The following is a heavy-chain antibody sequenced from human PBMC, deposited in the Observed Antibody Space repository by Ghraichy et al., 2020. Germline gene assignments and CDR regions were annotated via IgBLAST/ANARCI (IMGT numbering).Heavy chain of an antibody. CDR3: ARDQPLTFGGVIVMYYGMDV. D-gene: IGHD3-16*02. CDR2: IYTSGST. V-gene: IGHV4-4*07. J-gene: IGHJ6*02. CDR1: GGSISSYY. Sequence: SETLSLTCTVSGGSISSYYWSWIRQPAGKGLEWIGRIYTSGSTNYNPSLKSRVTMSVDTSKNQFSLKLSSVTAADTAVYYCARDQPLTFGGVIVMYYGMDVWGQGTTVTVSS.